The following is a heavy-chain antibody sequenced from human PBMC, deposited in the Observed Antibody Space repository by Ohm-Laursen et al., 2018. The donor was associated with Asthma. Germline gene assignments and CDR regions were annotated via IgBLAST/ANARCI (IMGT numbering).Heavy chain of an antibody. CDR3: ARGSRDIVVVVAAPHKQELGY. D-gene: IGHD2-15*01. Sequence: ASVKVSCKVSGYTFTSYYMHWVRQAPGQGLEWMGRINPSDSNTINAQKFQGRVTMTSDTSTSTVYMELSSLRSEDAAMYYCARGSRDIVVVVAAPHKQELGYWGQGTLVTVSS. CDR1: GYTFTSYY. V-gene: IGHV1-46*01. CDR2: INPSDSNT. J-gene: IGHJ4*02.